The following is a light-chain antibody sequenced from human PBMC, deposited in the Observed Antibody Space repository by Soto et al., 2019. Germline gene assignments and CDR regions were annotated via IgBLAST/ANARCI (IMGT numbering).Light chain of an antibody. V-gene: IGKV3-11*01. CDR3: QQRSNWPPIT. Sequence: EIVLTQSPVTLSLSPGERATLSCRASQSVSSYLAWYQQKPGQAPRLLIYDASNRATGIPARFSGGGSGTDFPLTIDNLEPEDFAIYYCQQRSNWPPITFGRGTRLEIK. CDR2: DAS. J-gene: IGKJ5*01. CDR1: QSVSSY.